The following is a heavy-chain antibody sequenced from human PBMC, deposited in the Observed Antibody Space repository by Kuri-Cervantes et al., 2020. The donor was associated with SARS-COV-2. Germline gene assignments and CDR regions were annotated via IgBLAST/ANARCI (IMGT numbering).Heavy chain of an antibody. D-gene: IGHD6-19*01. CDR3: ARAGYSTGWFPDWYFDL. J-gene: IGHJ2*01. CDR1: GFTVSTNY. Sequence: GESLKISCAASGFTVSTNYMSWVRQAPGKGLEWVSIIYSGDTTYYADSVKGRFTISRDNSKNTVNLQMNSLRGEDTALYYCARAGYSTGWFPDWYFDLWGRGTLVTVSS. CDR2: IYSGDTT. V-gene: IGHV3-53*01.